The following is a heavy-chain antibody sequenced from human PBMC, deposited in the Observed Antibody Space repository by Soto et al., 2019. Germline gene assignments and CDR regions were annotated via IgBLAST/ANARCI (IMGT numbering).Heavy chain of an antibody. CDR2: IWYDGSNK. CDR3: ARDCSGGSCYGMDV. J-gene: IGHJ6*02. D-gene: IGHD2-15*01. Sequence: PGGSLRLSCAASGFTFSSYGMHWVRQAPGKGLEWVAVIWYDGSNKYYADSVKGRFTISGDNSKNTLYLQMNSLRAEDTAVYYCARDCSGGSCYGMDVWGQGTTVTVSS. V-gene: IGHV3-33*01. CDR1: GFTFSSYG.